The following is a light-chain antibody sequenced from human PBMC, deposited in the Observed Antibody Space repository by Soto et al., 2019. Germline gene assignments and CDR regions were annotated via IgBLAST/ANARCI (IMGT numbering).Light chain of an antibody. V-gene: IGKV3-20*01. CDR3: HQYGDSPL. CDR2: GAS. J-gene: IGKJ3*01. CDR1: QSVRSSY. Sequence: EIVLTQSPGTLSLSPGERATLSCRASQSVRSSYLAWYQQKPGQAPRLLIYGASIRATGIPDRFGGSGSGTEFTLTISRLETEDFAVYYCHQYGDSPLFGPGTKVDI.